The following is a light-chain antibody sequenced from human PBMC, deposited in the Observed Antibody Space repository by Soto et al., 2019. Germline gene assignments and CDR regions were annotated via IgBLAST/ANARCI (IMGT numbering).Light chain of an antibody. CDR3: QQYYQWPSYT. CDR1: QSVISTY. J-gene: IGKJ2*01. CDR2: DAS. Sequence: EIVLTQSPGTLSLSPGERATLSCRASQSVISTYLAWYQQKPGQSPRLLVYDASTRATAIPARFSGSGSGTEFTLTINTLQPEDFAVYYCQQYYQWPSYTFGQGTKVDIK. V-gene: IGKV3-15*01.